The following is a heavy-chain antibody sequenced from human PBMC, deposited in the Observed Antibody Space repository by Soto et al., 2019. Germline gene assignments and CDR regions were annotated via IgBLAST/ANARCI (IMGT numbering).Heavy chain of an antibody. J-gene: IGHJ3*02. CDR1: GGSISSYY. V-gene: IGHV4-59*01. CDR2: IYYRGST. D-gene: IGHD6-25*01. CDR3: ARGRPVDI. Sequence: QVQLQESGPGLVKPSETLSLTCTVSGGSISSYYWSWIRQPPGKGLEWIGYIYYRGSTNYNPSLKSRVTISVDTSKNQFSLKLSSVTAADTAVYYCARGRPVDIWGQGTMVTVSS.